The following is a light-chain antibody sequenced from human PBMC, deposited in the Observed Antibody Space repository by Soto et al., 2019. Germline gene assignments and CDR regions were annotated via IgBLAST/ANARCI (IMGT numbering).Light chain of an antibody. CDR2: KAS. J-gene: IGKJ1*01. V-gene: IGKV1-5*03. Sequence: DIQMTQSPSTLSASVGDRVTITCRASQSIDTWMAWYQQKPGKAPKLLIYKASSLESGVPSRFSGSGSGTEFTLTISSLQPDDFATYYCQQYNSLFGQGTKVDIK. CDR1: QSIDTW. CDR3: QQYNSL.